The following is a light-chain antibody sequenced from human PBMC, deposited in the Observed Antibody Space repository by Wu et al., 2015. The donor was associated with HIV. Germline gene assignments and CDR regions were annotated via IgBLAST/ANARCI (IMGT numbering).Light chain of an antibody. CDR3: QQHSGWPHA. V-gene: IGKV3-11*01. Sequence: EIVLTQSPVTLSVSPGEGATLSCRASQSVNTFLSWYQQRPGQTPRLLIYDASNRATGIPARFSGSGSGTDFTLTISSLEPEDFAVYYCQQHSGWPHAFGGGTKVEIK. J-gene: IGKJ4*01. CDR2: DAS. CDR1: QSVNTF.